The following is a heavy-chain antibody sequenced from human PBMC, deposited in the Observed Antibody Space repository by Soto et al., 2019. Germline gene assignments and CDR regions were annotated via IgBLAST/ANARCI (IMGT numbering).Heavy chain of an antibody. Sequence: QVQLQESGPGLVKPSQTLSLTCTVSGGSISSGGYYWSWIRQHPGKGLEWIGYIYYSGSTYYNPALKSRVTIPVDTSKSQCSLKLSSVTAADTAADYCAGEAPRGMVNWFDPWGQGTLVTVSS. D-gene: IGHD3-10*01. J-gene: IGHJ5*02. CDR1: GGSISSGGYY. CDR3: AGEAPRGMVNWFDP. CDR2: IYYSGST. V-gene: IGHV4-31*03.